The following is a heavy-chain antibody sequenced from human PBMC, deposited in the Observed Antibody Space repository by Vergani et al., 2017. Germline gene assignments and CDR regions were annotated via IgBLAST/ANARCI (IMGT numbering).Heavy chain of an antibody. J-gene: IGHJ3*02. CDR2: INPSGGNT. V-gene: IGHV1-46*01. D-gene: IGHD3-9*01. CDR1: GYTFTSYY. Sequence: QVQLVQSGAEVKKPGASVKVSCKASGYTFTSYYMHWVRQAPGQGLEWMGIINPSGGNTNYAQKLQGRVTMTTDTSTSTAYMELRSLRSDDTAVYYCARVGLPHHVLRYFDWLESLPYDAFDIWGQGTMVTVSS. CDR3: ARVGLPHHVLRYFDWLESLPYDAFDI.